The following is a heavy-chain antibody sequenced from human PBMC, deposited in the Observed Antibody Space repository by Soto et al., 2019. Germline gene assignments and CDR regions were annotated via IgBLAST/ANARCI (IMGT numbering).Heavy chain of an antibody. CDR1: GFTFSNHS. Sequence: GGSLRLSCAASGFTFSNHSMNWVRQAPGKGLEWVSYISSSGSRIYYAASVKGRFTMSRDNGKNSLYLQVNSLRVEDTAMYYCARMSSSIRPGYWGQGTLVTVSS. D-gene: IGHD2-2*01. CDR3: ARMSSSIRPGY. CDR2: ISSSGSRI. J-gene: IGHJ4*02. V-gene: IGHV3-48*04.